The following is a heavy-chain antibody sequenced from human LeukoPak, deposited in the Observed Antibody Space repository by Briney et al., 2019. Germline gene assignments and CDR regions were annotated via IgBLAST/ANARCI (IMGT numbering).Heavy chain of an antibody. CDR2: IYTSGST. Sequence: SETLSLTCTVSGGSISSYYWSWIRQPAGKGLEWIGRIYTSGSTNYNPSLKSRVTMSVDTSKNQFSLKLSSVTAADTAVYYCARVRHSSGWYREAEKAFDIWGQGTMVTVSS. CDR1: GGSISSYY. V-gene: IGHV4-4*07. D-gene: IGHD6-19*01. CDR3: ARVRHSSGWYREAEKAFDI. J-gene: IGHJ3*02.